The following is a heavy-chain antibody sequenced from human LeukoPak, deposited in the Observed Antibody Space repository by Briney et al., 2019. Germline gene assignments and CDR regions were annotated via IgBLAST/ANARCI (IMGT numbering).Heavy chain of an antibody. J-gene: IGHJ4*02. D-gene: IGHD4-17*01. CDR1: GFTFSSYT. Sequence: SGGSLRLSCAASGFTFSSYTMNWVRQPPGKGLEWVSNIGTSSTTIYYADSVKGRFTISRDNAKNSLYLQMNSLRAEDTAVYYCAREQFLLQHGYGDYAGFDYWGQGTLVTVSS. V-gene: IGHV3-48*01. CDR2: IGTSSTTI. CDR3: AREQFLLQHGYGDYAGFDY.